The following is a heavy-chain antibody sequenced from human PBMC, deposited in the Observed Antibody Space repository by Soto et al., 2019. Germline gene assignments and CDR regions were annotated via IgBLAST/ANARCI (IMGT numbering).Heavy chain of an antibody. CDR1: GFTFSNYL. CDR2: MKKDGSQK. Sequence: PGGSLRLSCVASGFTFSNYLMSWVRQAPGKGLEWVANMKKDGSQKYYVDSVKGRFTISRDNARNSLYLQMNSLRVEDTAVYYCARDWFDAWGQGTLVTVSS. CDR3: ARDWFDA. J-gene: IGHJ5*02. V-gene: IGHV3-7*01.